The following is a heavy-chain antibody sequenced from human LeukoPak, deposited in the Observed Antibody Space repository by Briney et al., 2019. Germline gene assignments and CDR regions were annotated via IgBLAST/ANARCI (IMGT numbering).Heavy chain of an antibody. J-gene: IGHJ4*02. V-gene: IGHV1-2*02. Sequence: ASVKVSCKASGYTFTDYYMHWVRQAPGQGFEWMGWINPNDGDTNYAQKFQGRVTMTRDTSISTAHMEVSRLRSDDTAVYYCARANFLYCSSSTCLFDYWGQGTLVTVTS. D-gene: IGHD2-2*01. CDR2: INPNDGDT. CDR3: ARANFLYCSSSTCLFDY. CDR1: GYTFTDYY.